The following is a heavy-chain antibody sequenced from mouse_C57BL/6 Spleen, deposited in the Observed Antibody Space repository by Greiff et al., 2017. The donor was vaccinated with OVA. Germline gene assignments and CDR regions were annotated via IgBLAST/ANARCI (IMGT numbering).Heavy chain of an antibody. Sequence: VQLQQSGPELVKPGASVKISCKASGYSFTSYYIHWVKQRPGQGLEWIGWIYPGSGNTKYNEKFKGKATLTADTSSSTAYMQLSSLTSEDSAVYYCARRSNYEDYYAMDYWGQGTSVTVSS. D-gene: IGHD2-5*01. CDR1: GYSFTSYY. CDR3: ARRSNYEDYYAMDY. CDR2: IYPGSGNT. J-gene: IGHJ4*01. V-gene: IGHV1-66*01.